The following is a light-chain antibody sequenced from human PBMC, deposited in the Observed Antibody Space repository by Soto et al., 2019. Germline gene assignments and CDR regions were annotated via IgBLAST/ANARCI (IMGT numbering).Light chain of an antibody. J-gene: IGKJ4*01. CDR3: QQRIDWPLT. CDR2: DAS. V-gene: IGKV3-11*01. Sequence: EIVLTQSPGTLSLSPGERATLSCRASQSVPRSYLAWYQQKPGQAPRLLIYDASTRATGIPARFSGSGSGTDFTLTISSLEPEDFAVYYCQQRIDWPLTFGGGTKVDIK. CDR1: QSVPRSY.